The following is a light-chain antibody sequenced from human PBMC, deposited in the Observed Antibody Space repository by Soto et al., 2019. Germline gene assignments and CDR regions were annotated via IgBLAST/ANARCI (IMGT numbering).Light chain of an antibody. CDR1: SSDVGSYNL. V-gene: IGLV2-14*02. CDR3: SSYRRTTFPHVV. J-gene: IGLJ2*01. Sequence: QSALTQPASVSGSPGQLITISCTGTSSDVGSYNLVSWYQHHPDKTPKLIIFEVTYRPTGISHRFSASKSGNTASLTISGLQAEDEAFYYCSSYRRTTFPHVVFGGGTKLTVL. CDR2: EVT.